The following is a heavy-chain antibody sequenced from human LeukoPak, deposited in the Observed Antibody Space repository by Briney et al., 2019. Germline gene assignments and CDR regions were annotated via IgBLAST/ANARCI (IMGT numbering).Heavy chain of an antibody. CDR2: ISAYNGNT. Sequence: GASVKVSCKASGYTFTSYYMHWVRQAPGQGLEWMGWISAYNGNTNYAQKLQGRVTMTTDTSTSTAYMELRSLRSDDTAVYYCASSFLRGRTRFDYWGQGTLVTVSS. CDR3: ASSFLRGRTRFDY. D-gene: IGHD2/OR15-2a*01. CDR1: GYTFTSYY. V-gene: IGHV1-18*04. J-gene: IGHJ4*02.